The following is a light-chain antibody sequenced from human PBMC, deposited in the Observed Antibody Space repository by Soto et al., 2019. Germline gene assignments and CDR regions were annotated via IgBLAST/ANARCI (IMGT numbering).Light chain of an antibody. CDR2: AAS. CDR3: QQSYNRIT. Sequence: DIQMTRSPSSLSSSVGDIVTITCRASQSISSYLNWYQQKPGKAPKLLIYAASSLQSGVPSRFSGSGSGTDFTLTISSLQPEDFATYYCQQSYNRITFGQGTRLEIK. CDR1: QSISSY. V-gene: IGKV1-39*01. J-gene: IGKJ5*01.